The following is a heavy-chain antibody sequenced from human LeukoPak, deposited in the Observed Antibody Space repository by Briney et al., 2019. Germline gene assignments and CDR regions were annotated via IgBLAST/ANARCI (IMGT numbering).Heavy chain of an antibody. CDR3: ARGRGIIAARSYYYYGMDV. V-gene: IGHV4-39*07. D-gene: IGHD6-6*01. Sequence: SETPSLTCTVSGGSISSSSYYWGWIRQPPGKGLEWIGSIYYSGSTYYNPSLKSRVTISVDTSKNQFSLKLSSVTAADTAVYYCARGRGIIAARSYYYYGMDVWGQGTTVTVSS. J-gene: IGHJ6*02. CDR2: IYYSGST. CDR1: GGSISSSSYY.